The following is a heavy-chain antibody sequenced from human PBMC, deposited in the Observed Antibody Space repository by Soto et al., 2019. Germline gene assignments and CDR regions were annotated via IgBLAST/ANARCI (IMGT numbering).Heavy chain of an antibody. V-gene: IGHV1-18*01. J-gene: IGHJ6*03. CDR1: GYTFTSYG. CDR3: ARVLGSGSYYYYYYMDV. CDR2: ISAYNGNT. Sequence: ASVKVSCKVSGYTFTSYGISWVRQAPGQGLEWMGWISAYNGNTNYAQKLQGRVTMTTDTSTSTAYTELRSLRSDDTAVYYCARVLGSGSYYYYYYMDVWGKGTTVTVSS. D-gene: IGHD3-10*01.